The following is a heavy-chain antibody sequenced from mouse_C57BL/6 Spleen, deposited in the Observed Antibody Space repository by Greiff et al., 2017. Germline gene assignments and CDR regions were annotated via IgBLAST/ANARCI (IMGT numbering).Heavy chain of an antibody. CDR1: GFTFSDYY. Sequence: EVKLMESEGGLVQPGSSMKLSCTASGFTFSDYYMAWVRQVPEKGLEWVANINYDGSSTYYLDSLKSRFIISRDNAKNILYLQMSSLKSEDTATYYCAREDDYEAWFAYWGQGTLVTVSA. D-gene: IGHD2-4*01. CDR3: AREDDYEAWFAY. V-gene: IGHV5-16*01. CDR2: INYDGSST. J-gene: IGHJ3*01.